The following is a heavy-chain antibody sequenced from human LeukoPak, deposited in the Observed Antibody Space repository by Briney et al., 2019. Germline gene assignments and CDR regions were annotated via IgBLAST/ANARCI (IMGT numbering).Heavy chain of an antibody. V-gene: IGHV4-39*02. J-gene: IGHJ3*02. CDR1: GVSINSRYYD. Sequence: SETLSLTCSVSGVSINSRYYDWWGWIRQPPGKGLEWIGSISSTGNTYYKPSLRTRVTISLDTSKNHFSLKLSSVTAADTAVYYCARDSYSDYDKGAFDIWGQGTMVIVSS. D-gene: IGHD3-22*01. CDR3: ARDSYSDYDKGAFDI. CDR2: ISSTGNT.